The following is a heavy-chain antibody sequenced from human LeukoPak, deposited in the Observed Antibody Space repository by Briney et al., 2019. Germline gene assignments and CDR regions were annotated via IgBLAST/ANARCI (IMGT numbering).Heavy chain of an antibody. V-gene: IGHV3-23*01. J-gene: IGHJ4*02. CDR2: ISGSGGST. CDR3: AKDWVAAVGYFDY. Sequence: GGSLRLSCAASGFTFSNYAMSWVRQAPGKGLEWVSGISGSGGSTYYADSVQGRFAISRDNSKNTLYLQMNSLRAEDTAVYYCAKDWVAAVGYFDYWGQGTLVTVSS. CDR1: GFTFSNYA. D-gene: IGHD6-13*01.